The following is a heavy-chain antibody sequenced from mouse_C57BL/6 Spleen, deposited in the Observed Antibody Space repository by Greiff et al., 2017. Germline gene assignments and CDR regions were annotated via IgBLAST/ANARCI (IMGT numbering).Heavy chain of an antibody. D-gene: IGHD2-1*01. CDR2: IHPNSGST. J-gene: IGHJ2*01. Sequence: QVQLQQPGAELVKPGASVKLSCKASGYTFTSYWMHWVKQRPGQGLEWIGMIHPNSGSTNYNEKFKSKATLTVDKSSSTAYMQLSSLTSEGSAVYYCAAEEGNYDFDYWGQGTTLTVSS. CDR3: AAEEGNYDFDY. CDR1: GYTFTSYW. V-gene: IGHV1-64*01.